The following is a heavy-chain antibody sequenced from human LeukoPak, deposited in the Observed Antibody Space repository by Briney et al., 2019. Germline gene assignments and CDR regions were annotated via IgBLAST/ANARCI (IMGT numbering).Heavy chain of an antibody. CDR2: ISAYNGNT. Sequence: GASVRVSCKASGYTFTSYGISWVRQAPGQGLEWMGWISAYNGNTNYAQKLQGRVTMTTDTSTSTAYMELRSLRSDDTAVYYCARSLRIQLWSANFDYWGQGTLATVSS. V-gene: IGHV1-18*01. J-gene: IGHJ4*02. D-gene: IGHD5-18*01. CDR1: GYTFTSYG. CDR3: ARSLRIQLWSANFDY.